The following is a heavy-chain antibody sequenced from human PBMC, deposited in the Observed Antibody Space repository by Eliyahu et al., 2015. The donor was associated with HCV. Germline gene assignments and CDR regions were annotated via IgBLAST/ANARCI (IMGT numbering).Heavy chain of an antibody. CDR3: AKMAGYSYGYDS. Sequence: GTTHYADSVKGRSTVXRDXSKNTLYLQLINLRAXDXAVYYCAKMAGYSYGYDSWGRGTLVTVSS. J-gene: IGHJ4*02. CDR2: GTT. D-gene: IGHD5-18*01. V-gene: IGHV3-23*01.